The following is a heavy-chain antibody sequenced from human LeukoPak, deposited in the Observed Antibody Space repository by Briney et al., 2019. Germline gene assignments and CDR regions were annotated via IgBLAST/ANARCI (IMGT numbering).Heavy chain of an antibody. CDR3: ARVVLASAFDY. D-gene: IGHD3-3*02. CDR1: EFTFSSYW. J-gene: IGHJ4*02. CDR2: IKEDGGRT. Sequence: GGSLRLSCAASEFTFSSYWMRWVRQAPGKGLEWVASIKEDGGRTYYVDSVKGRFTISRDNAKNSLYLQMNSLRAEDTAVYYSARVVLASAFDYGGQGSLVTVSS. V-gene: IGHV3-7*01.